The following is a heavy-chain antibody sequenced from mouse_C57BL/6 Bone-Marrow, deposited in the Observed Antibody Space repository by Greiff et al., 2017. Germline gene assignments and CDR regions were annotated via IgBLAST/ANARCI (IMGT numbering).Heavy chain of an antibody. J-gene: IGHJ1*03. CDR3: TTCGSSSLHWYFDV. CDR2: IDPENGDT. V-gene: IGHV14-4*01. D-gene: IGHD1-1*01. CDR1: GFNIKDDY. Sequence: EVQLQQSGAELVRPGASVKLSCTASGFNIKDDYMHWVKQRPEQGLEWIGWIDPENGDTEYASKFQGKATITADTSSNTAYLKLSSLTSEDTAVYYCTTCGSSSLHWYFDVWGTGTTVTVSS.